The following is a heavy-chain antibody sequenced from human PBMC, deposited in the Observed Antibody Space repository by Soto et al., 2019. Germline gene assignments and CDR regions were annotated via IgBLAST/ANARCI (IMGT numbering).Heavy chain of an antibody. J-gene: IGHJ6*02. CDR1: GGSISSYY. Sequence: SETLSLTCTVSGGSISSYYWSWIRQPPGKGLEWIGYIYYSGSTNYNPSLKSRVTISVDTSKNQFSLKLSSVTAADTAVYYCARSGYSDGNYYYYGMDVWGQGTTVTVSS. V-gene: IGHV4-59*12. D-gene: IGHD5-18*01. CDR3: ARSGYSDGNYYYYGMDV. CDR2: IYYSGST.